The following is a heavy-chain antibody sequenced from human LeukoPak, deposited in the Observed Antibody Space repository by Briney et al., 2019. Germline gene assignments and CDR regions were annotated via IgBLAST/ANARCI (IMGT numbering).Heavy chain of an antibody. CDR3: ARSYYDFWSGYYYYMDV. CDR1: GGSISSYY. CDR2: IYTSGST. D-gene: IGHD3-3*01. Sequence: SETLSLTCTVSGGSISSYYWSWIRQPPGKGLEWIGYIYTSGSTNYNPSLKSRVTISVDTSQNQFSLKLSSVTAADTAVYYCARSYYDFWSGYYYYMDVWGKGTTVTVSS. V-gene: IGHV4-4*09. J-gene: IGHJ6*03.